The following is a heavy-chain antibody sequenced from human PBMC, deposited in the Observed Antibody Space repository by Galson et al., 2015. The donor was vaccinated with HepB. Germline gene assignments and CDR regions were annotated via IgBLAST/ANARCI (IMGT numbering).Heavy chain of an antibody. V-gene: IGHV3-30*18. CDR3: AKDFYEAAAGRGTCGY. Sequence: SLRLSCAASGFTFSSYGMHWVRQAPGKGLEWVAVISYDGSNKYYADSVKGRFTISRDNSKNTLYLQMNSLRAEDTAVYYCAKDFYEAAAGRGTCGYWGQGTLVTVSS. J-gene: IGHJ4*02. CDR2: ISYDGSNK. CDR1: GFTFSSYG. D-gene: IGHD6-13*01.